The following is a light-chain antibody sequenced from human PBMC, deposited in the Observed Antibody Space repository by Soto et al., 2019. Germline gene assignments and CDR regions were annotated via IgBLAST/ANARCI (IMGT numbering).Light chain of an antibody. CDR1: QTISTY. CDR3: QQSDSTPYT. CDR2: DAS. J-gene: IGKJ2*01. Sequence: DLQMTQSPSSLSASVGDRVTITCRASQTISTYLNWYQQKPGKAPRLLIYDASSLISGVPSRFSGSGSGTDFTLTIASLQPEDFSTDYCQQSDSTPYTFGHGTKVEI. V-gene: IGKV1-39*01.